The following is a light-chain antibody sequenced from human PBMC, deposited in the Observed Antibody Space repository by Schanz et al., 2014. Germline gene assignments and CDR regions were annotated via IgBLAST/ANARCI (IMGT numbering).Light chain of an antibody. Sequence: QSALTQPASVSGSPGQSITISCTGTSSDVGGYNYVSWYQQHPGKAPKVMIYDVSNRPSGVSNRFSGSKSGNTASLTISGLQAEDEADYYCSSYTRSSTQVFGGGTKLTVL. CDR3: SSYTRSSTQV. V-gene: IGLV2-14*01. CDR1: SSDVGGYNY. J-gene: IGLJ3*02. CDR2: DVS.